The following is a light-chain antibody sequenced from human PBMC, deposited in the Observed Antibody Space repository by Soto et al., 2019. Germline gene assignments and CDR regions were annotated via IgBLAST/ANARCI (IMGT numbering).Light chain of an antibody. Sequence: QSSLTQPASVFGSPGQSITISCTGTSSDVGSYNLVSWYQQHPGKAPKLMIYEVSKRPSGVSNRFSGSKSGNTASLTISGLQAEDEADYYCCSYAGSSSYVFGTGTKVPVL. CDR3: CSYAGSSSYV. V-gene: IGLV2-23*02. J-gene: IGLJ1*01. CDR2: EVS. CDR1: SSDVGSYNL.